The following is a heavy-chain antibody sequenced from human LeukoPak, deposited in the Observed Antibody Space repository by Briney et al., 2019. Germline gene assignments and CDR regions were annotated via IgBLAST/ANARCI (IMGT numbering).Heavy chain of an antibody. CDR3: AREGRVEMAPGY. CDR2: IDYGGST. Sequence: SQTLSLTCTVSGGAISSGGYDWSWIRQHPGKGLEWIGYIDYGGSTYYNRSLKGRVTISVGTSKNQFSLELGSVTASGTAGYYCAREGRVEMAPGYWGQGTLVTVSS. J-gene: IGHJ4*02. V-gene: IGHV4-31*03. CDR1: GGAISSGGYD. D-gene: IGHD5-24*01.